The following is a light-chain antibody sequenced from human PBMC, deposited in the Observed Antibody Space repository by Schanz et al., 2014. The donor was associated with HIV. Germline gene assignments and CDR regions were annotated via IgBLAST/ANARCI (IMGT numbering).Light chain of an antibody. V-gene: IGLV2-14*03. CDR2: GVF. Sequence: QSALTQPPSASGSPGQSVTISCTGTSSDVGAYNYVSWYQQHPGKAPKLVVYGVFDRPSGVSNRFSGSKSGNTASLTISGLQAEDEADYYCCSYAGSSTVVFGGGTKLTVL. CDR1: SSDVGAYNY. CDR3: CSYAGSSTVV. J-gene: IGLJ2*01.